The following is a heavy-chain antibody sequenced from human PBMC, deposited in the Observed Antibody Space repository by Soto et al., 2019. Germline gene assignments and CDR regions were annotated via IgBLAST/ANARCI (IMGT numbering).Heavy chain of an antibody. V-gene: IGHV3-30-3*01. CDR1: GFTFSSYT. Sequence: QVHLVESGGGAVQPGRSLRLSCAASGFTFSSYTMHWVRQAPGKGLEWVALISYDGGNRYYADSVRGRFTISRDNSKNTLYLQVNNLRLEDTALYYCARDLGSSYDSWGQGTLVTVSS. CDR3: ARDLGSSYDS. D-gene: IGHD6-13*01. CDR2: ISYDGGNR. J-gene: IGHJ4*02.